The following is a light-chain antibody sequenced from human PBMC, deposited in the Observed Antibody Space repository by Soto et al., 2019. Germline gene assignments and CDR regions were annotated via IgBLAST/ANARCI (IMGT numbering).Light chain of an antibody. CDR3: QXXGTSQIT. CDR2: GAF. J-gene: IGKJ3*01. V-gene: IGKV3-20*01. Sequence: EVVLTQSPGTLSLSPXXXXXXXXXASXXXSXXXIAWYQQKPGQAPRLLIYGAFSRATDTPDRFSGSGSGTDFTLTISRLEPEXFAVXYXQXXGTSQITFGPGTRVDIK. CDR1: XXXSXXX.